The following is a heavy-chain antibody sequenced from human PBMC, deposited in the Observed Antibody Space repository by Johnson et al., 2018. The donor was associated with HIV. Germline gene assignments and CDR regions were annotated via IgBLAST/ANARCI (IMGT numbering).Heavy chain of an antibody. Sequence: QEKLVESGGGVVQPGRSLRLSCAASGFTFSSYGMHWVRQAPGKGLEWVAVIWYDGSNKYYADSVKGRFTISRDNSKNTLYLQMNSLRAEDTAVYYCTKGRIFGVVMEAFDIWGQGTMVTVSS. V-gene: IGHV3-33*06. CDR3: TKGRIFGVVMEAFDI. CDR1: GFTFSSYG. J-gene: IGHJ3*02. D-gene: IGHD3-3*01. CDR2: IWYDGSNK.